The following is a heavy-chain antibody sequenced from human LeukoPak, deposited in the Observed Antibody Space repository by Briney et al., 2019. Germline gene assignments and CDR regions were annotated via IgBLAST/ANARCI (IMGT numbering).Heavy chain of an antibody. CDR3: AKDVQLANTMIVVVITGPFDY. CDR2: INWNSGSI. CDR1: GFSFDDYA. J-gene: IGHJ4*02. Sequence: PGGSLRLSCAASGFSFDDYAMHWVRQAPGKGLEWVSGINWNSGSIDYAESVKGRFTISRDNAKNSLYLQMNSLRAEDTAVYYCAKDVQLANTMIVVVITGPFDYWGQGTLVTVSS. D-gene: IGHD3-22*01. V-gene: IGHV3-9*01.